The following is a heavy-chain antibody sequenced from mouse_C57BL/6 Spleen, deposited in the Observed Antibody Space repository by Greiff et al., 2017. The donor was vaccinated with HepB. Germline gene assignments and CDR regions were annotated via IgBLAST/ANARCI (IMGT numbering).Heavy chain of an antibody. V-gene: IGHV1-26*01. D-gene: IGHD1-1*01. J-gene: IGHJ2*01. CDR1: GYTFTDYY. CDR3: ARWEGSSSYYFDY. Sequence: EVQLQQSGPELVKPGASVKISCKASGYTFTDYYMNWVKQSHGKSLEWIGDINPNNGGTSYNQKFKGKATLTVDKSSSTAYMEPRSLTSEDSAVYYCARWEGSSSYYFDYWGQGTTLTVSS. CDR2: INPNNGGT.